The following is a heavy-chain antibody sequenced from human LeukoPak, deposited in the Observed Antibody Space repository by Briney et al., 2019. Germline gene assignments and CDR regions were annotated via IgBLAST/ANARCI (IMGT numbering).Heavy chain of an antibody. J-gene: IGHJ3*02. CDR1: GYTFTSYG. CDR2: ISAYNGNT. Sequence: ASVKVSCKASGYTFTSYGISWVRQAPGQGLEWMGWISAYNGNTNYAQKLQGRVTMTTDTSTSTAYMELSSLRSEDTAVYYCASQTERNAFDIWGQGTMVTVSS. CDR3: ASQTERNAFDI. V-gene: IGHV1-18*01. D-gene: IGHD2-21*02.